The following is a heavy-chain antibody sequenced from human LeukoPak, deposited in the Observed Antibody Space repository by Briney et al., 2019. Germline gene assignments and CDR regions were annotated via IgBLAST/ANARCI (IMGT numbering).Heavy chain of an antibody. CDR3: ARGQPYGNYNYFDS. V-gene: IGHV1-2*06. CDR1: GYTFSGYF. Sequence: ASVKVSCKASGYTFSGYFIHWVRQAPGQGLEWMGRINPNTGYPNHAQNFRGRVTMTRDTSISTAYMELSRLTTDDTAVYFCARGQPYGNYNYFDSWGQGTLVTVSS. J-gene: IGHJ5*01. D-gene: IGHD4-11*01. CDR2: INPNTGYP.